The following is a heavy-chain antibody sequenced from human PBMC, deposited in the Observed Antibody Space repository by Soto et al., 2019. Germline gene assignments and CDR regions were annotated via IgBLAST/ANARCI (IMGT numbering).Heavy chain of an antibody. Sequence: EVQLLESGGGLVQPGGSLRLSCATSGFTFSSYAMIWVRQAPGKGLEWVSAISGRGGSTYYADSVKGRFTISRDNSNNTLYLHMNTLRAEDTAVYYCAKGPTTVSSSVYYYYMDVWGKGTTVTVSS. CDR2: ISGRGGST. J-gene: IGHJ6*03. D-gene: IGHD4-4*01. CDR3: AKGPTTVSSSVYYYYMDV. CDR1: GFTFSSYA. V-gene: IGHV3-23*01.